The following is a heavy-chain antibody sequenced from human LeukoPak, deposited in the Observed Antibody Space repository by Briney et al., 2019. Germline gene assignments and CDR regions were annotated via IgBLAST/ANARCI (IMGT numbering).Heavy chain of an antibody. CDR1: GGTFSSYA. V-gene: IGHV1-69*13. J-gene: IGHJ4*02. CDR2: IIPIFGTA. D-gene: IGHD3-22*01. CDR3: ARTDSSGYSAKYYFDY. Sequence: SVKVSCKASGGTFSSYAISWVRQAPGQGLEWMGGIIPIFGTADYAQKFQGRVAITADESTSTAYMELSSLRSEDTAVYYCARTDSSGYSAKYYFDYWGQGTLVTVSS.